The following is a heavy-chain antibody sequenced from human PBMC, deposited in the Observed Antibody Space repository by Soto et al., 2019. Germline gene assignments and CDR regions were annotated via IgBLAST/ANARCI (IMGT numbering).Heavy chain of an antibody. V-gene: IGHV1-3*01. CDR2: INAGNGNT. J-gene: IGHJ4*02. D-gene: IGHD3-22*01. CDR3: ARGSGYSSWDDY. CDR1: GYTFTSYA. Sequence: GASVKVSCKASGYTFTSYAMHWVRQAPGQRLEWMGWINAGNGNTKYSQKFQGRVTITRDTSASTAYMELNYLRSEDTAVYFCARGSGYSSWDDYWGQGTLVTVSS.